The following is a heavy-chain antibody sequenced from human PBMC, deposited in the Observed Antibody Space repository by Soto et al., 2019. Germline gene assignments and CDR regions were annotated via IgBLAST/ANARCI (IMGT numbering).Heavy chain of an antibody. D-gene: IGHD5-18*01. Sequence: QVPLVESGGGVVQPGRSLRLSCAASGFTFSTYGMHWVRQAPGKGLEWVAVISYDGSNKYYVDSVKGRFTISRDNSKNTMYLQMSTLRGEDTAVYYCANNVPGYTENNTGRDVWGQWTTVTVSS. J-gene: IGHJ6*02. V-gene: IGHV3-30*18. CDR2: ISYDGSNK. CDR3: ANNVPGYTENNTGRDV. CDR1: GFTFSTYG.